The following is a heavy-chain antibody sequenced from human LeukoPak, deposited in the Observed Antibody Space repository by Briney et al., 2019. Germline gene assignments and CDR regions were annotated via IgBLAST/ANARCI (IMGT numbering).Heavy chain of an antibody. D-gene: IGHD6-6*01. Sequence: GGSLRLSCPASGLTFSIYAMNWVRQAPGQGLEWVSYIISRSSTIFYADSLKGRFTSYRENAENSLYLQMNSLRDEDTAMYYCARDTRGSARPDAFDIWGQGTMVTLSS. V-gene: IGHV3-48*02. J-gene: IGHJ3*02. CDR3: ARDTRGSARPDAFDI. CDR2: IISRSSTI. CDR1: GLTFSIYA.